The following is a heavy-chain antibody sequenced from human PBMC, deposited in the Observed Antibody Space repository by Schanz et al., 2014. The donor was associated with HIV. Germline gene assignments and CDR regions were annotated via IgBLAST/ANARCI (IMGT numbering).Heavy chain of an antibody. D-gene: IGHD6-19*01. CDR3: ARSPDWAGTDAFDI. J-gene: IGHJ3*02. CDR2: IGYDGSNK. Sequence: QVQLVESGGGVVQPGRSLRLSCAASGFTFSIFGMHWVRQAPGKGLEWVAIIGYDGSNKYYADSVKGRFTVSRDNSKNTNTLYLQMNSLRAEDTAIYYCARSPDWAGTDAFDIWGQGTMVTVSS. V-gene: IGHV3-33*01. CDR1: GFTFSIFG.